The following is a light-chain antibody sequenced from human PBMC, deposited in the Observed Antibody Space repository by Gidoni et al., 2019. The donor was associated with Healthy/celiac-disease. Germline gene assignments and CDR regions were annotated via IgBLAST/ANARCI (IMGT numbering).Light chain of an antibody. CDR3: QQSYSTQIT. Sequence: DIQMTQPPSSLSASVADRVTITCRASQSISSYLNWYQQKPGKAPKLLIYAASSLHSGVPSRFSGSGSGTDFTLTISSLQPEDFAAYFCQQSYSTQITCGQGTRVEIK. CDR2: AAS. CDR1: QSISSY. J-gene: IGKJ5*01. V-gene: IGKV1-39*01.